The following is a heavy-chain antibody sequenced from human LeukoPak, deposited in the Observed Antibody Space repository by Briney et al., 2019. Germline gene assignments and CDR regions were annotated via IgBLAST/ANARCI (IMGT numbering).Heavy chain of an antibody. CDR1: GGTFSSYA. CDR3: ASSDDTYETHDY. Sequence: ASVKVSCKASGGTFSSYAISWVRQAPGQGLEWMGRIIPIFGTANYAQKFQGRVTITTDESTSTAYMELSSLRSEDTAVYYCASSDDTYETHDYWGQGTLATVSS. CDR2: IIPIFGTA. D-gene: IGHD3-22*01. V-gene: IGHV1-69*05. J-gene: IGHJ4*02.